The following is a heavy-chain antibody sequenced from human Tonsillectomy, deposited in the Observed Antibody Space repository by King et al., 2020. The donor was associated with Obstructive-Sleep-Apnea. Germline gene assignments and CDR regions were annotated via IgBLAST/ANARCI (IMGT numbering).Heavy chain of an antibody. CDR2: INHSGST. J-gene: IGHJ4*02. CDR1: GGSFSGYY. Sequence: VQLQQWGAGLLKPSETLSLTCAVYGGSFSGYYWSWIRQPPGKGLEWIGEINHSGSTNYNPSLKSRVTISVDTSKNQFSLKLSSVTAADTAVYYCARPRQPIYYYGSGSFDYWGQGTLVTVSS. D-gene: IGHD3-10*01. CDR3: ARPRQPIYYYGSGSFDY. V-gene: IGHV4-34*01.